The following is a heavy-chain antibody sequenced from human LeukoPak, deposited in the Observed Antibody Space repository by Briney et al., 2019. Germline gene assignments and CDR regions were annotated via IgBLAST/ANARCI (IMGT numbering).Heavy chain of an antibody. J-gene: IGHJ4*02. D-gene: IGHD6-13*01. CDR1: GGSISSGDYY. Sequence: SQTLSLSCTVSGGSISSGDYYWSWIRQPPGKGLERIGYIYYSGSTYYNPSLKSRVTISVDTTKNQFSLKLSSVTAADTAVYYCAREGAAAGSFDYWGQGTLVTVSS. V-gene: IGHV4-30-4*01. CDR2: IYYSGST. CDR3: AREGAAAGSFDY.